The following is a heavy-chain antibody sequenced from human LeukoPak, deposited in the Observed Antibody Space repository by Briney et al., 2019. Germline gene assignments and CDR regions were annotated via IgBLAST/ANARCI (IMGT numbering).Heavy chain of an antibody. V-gene: IGHV3-48*01. D-gene: IGHD5-18*01. Sequence: GGSLRLSCAASGFTFSTYSMNWVRQAPGKGLEWVSYISSGSSTMYYADSVRGRFTISRDNAKSSLYLQMNSLRAEDTAIYYCATYRQVLLPFESWGQGTLVTVSS. J-gene: IGHJ4*02. CDR2: ISSGSSTM. CDR3: ATYRQVLLPFES. CDR1: GFTFSTYS.